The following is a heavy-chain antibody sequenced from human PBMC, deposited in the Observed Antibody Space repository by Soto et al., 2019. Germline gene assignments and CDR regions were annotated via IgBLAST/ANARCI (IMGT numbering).Heavy chain of an antibody. J-gene: IGHJ4*02. CDR2: INHSGST. D-gene: IGHD3-22*01. CDR3: ARGPDAKPGRYYYDSSGYYAPFDY. Sequence: KTSETLSLTCAVYGGSFSVYYWSWMRHPPGKGLEWIGEINHSGSTNYNPSLKSRVTISVDTSKNQFSLKLSSVTAADTAVYYCARGPDAKPGRYYYDSSGYYAPFDYWGQGTLVTVSS. CDR1: GGSFSVYY. V-gene: IGHV4-34*01.